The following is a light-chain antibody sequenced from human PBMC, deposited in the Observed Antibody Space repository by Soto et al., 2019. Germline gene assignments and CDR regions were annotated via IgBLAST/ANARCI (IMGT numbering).Light chain of an antibody. V-gene: IGLV2-14*01. CDR2: DVS. J-gene: IGLJ1*01. CDR1: SSDVGGYNY. Sequence: QSVLTQPASVSGSPGQSITISCAGTSSDVGGYNYVSWYQQHPGKAPKLIICDVSIRPSGVSSRFSGSKSGNTASLTISGLQAEDEADYYCSSFAGTSYVFGTGTKVTVL. CDR3: SSFAGTSYV.